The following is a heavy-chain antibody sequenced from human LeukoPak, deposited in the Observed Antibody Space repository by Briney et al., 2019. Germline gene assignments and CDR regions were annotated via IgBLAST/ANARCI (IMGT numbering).Heavy chain of an antibody. CDR2: IYHSGST. CDR1: GYSISSGYY. V-gene: IGHV4-38-2*02. D-gene: IGHD3-10*01. CDR3: ARYYYGSGSYTLFDY. Sequence: SETLSLTCTVSGYSISSGYYWGWIRQPPGKGLEWIGSIYHSGSTYYNPSLKSRVTISVDTSKNQFSLKLSSVTAADTAVYYCARYYYGSGSYTLFDYWGQGTLVTVSS. J-gene: IGHJ4*02.